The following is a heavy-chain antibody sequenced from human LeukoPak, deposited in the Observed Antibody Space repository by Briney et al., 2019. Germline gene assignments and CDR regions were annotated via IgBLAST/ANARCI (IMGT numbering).Heavy chain of an antibody. D-gene: IGHD1-14*01. CDR1: GFIFDTHT. J-gene: IGHJ6*02. Sequence: GGSLRLSCTGSGFIFDTHTLTWVRQAPGKALEWVASISGSGDSTNYGDSVKGRFTISRDNFKRTVHLEMSNLRADDTAMYYCVRRAAVRGMDFWGLGTTVMVSS. CDR2: ISGSGDST. CDR3: VRRAAVRGMDF. V-gene: IGHV3-23*01.